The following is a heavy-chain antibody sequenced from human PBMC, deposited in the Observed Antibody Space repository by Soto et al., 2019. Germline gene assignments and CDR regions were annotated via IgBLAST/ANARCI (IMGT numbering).Heavy chain of an antibody. V-gene: IGHV4-39*01. J-gene: IGHJ1*01. CDR3: AKFAYSGYLQH. CDR2: VYYSGAS. D-gene: IGHD6-13*01. CDR1: DDSITSSSCY. Sequence: PSETLSLTCSVTDDSITSSSCYWGWIRQPPGKGLEWVASVYYSGASYYNPSLQSRVTISVDTSKNRFSLTLSSLTAADTAVYYCAKFAYSGYLQHCGQGSLVTVS.